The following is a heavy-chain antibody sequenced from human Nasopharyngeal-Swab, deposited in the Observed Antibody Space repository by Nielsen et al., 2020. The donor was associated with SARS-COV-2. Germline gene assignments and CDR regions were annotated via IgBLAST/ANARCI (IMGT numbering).Heavy chain of an antibody. CDR1: GFTFDDYA. CDR3: AAGYSSGWYEAGY. Sequence: SLKISCAASGFTFDDYAMHWVRQAPGKGLEWVSGISWNSGSIGYADSVKGRFTISRDNAKNSLYLQMNGLRAEDTALYYCAAGYSSGWYEAGYWGQGTLVTVSS. CDR2: ISWNSGSI. D-gene: IGHD6-19*01. V-gene: IGHV3-9*01. J-gene: IGHJ4*02.